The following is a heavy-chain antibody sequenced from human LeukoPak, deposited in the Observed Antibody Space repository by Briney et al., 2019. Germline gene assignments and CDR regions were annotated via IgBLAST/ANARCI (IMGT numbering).Heavy chain of an antibody. D-gene: IGHD2-2*02. CDR3: ARCSRSSTDCYSAFDI. J-gene: IGHJ3*02. CDR1: GFTFDDYA. V-gene: IGHV3-9*01. CDR2: ISWNSGGI. Sequence: PGGSLRLSCAASGFTFDDYAMHWVRQAPGKGLEWVSGISWNSGGIGYADSVRGRFTISRDNAKNSLYLQMNSLRAEDTALYYCARCSRSSTDCYSAFDIWGQGTMVTVSS.